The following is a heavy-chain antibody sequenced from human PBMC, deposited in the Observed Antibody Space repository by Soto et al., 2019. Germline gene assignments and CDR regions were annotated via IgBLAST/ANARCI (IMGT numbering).Heavy chain of an antibody. D-gene: IGHD6-13*01. J-gene: IGHJ4*02. CDR1: GFSLTTNKMS. CDR3: ARHEPGIAAAGTIDY. V-gene: IGHV2-70*17. Sequence: SGPTLVNPTQTLTLTCTFSGFSLTTNKMSVSWIRQPPGKALEWLARIDWDDDKFYNTSLKTRLTIPKDTSKNQVLLTMTDMDPVDTATYYCARHEPGIAAAGTIDYWGQGTLVTVSS. CDR2: IDWDDDK.